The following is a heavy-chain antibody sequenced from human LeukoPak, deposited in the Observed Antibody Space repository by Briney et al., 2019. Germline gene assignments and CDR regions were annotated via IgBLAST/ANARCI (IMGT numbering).Heavy chain of an antibody. D-gene: IGHD4/OR15-4a*01. CDR3: ARVPGDYANYAAIDY. CDR1: GGSISTSTYF. CDR2: IHYSGST. J-gene: IGHJ4*02. Sequence: SETLSLTCTVSGGSISTSTYFWGWIHQPPGKGLEWIATIHYSGSTYYNPSLKSRVTISVDTSKNQFSLKVSSVTAADTAVYFCARVPGDYANYAAIDYWGQGTLVTVSS. V-gene: IGHV4-39*07.